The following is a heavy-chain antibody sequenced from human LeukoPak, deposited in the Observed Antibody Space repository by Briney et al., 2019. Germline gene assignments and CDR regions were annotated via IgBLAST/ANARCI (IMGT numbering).Heavy chain of an antibody. V-gene: IGHV3-23*01. D-gene: IGHD6-13*01. J-gene: IGHJ1*01. CDR2: ISGSGGST. CDR1: GFTFSSYA. CDR3: AKGLSSWATEYFQH. Sequence: PGGSLRLSCAASGFTFSSYAMSWVRQARGKGLEWVSAISGSGGSTYYADSVKGRFTISRDNSKDTLYLQMNSLRAEDTAVYYCAKGLSSWATEYFQHWGQGTLVTVSS.